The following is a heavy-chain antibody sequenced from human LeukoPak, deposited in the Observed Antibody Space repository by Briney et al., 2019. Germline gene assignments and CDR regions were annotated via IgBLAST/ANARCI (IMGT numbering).Heavy chain of an antibody. CDR2: ISSSGSTI. Sequence: GGSLRLSCAASGFTFSSYEMNWVRQAPGKGLEWVSYISSSGSTIYYTDSVKGRFTISGDNAKNSLYLQMNSLRAEDTAVYYCARDGDCSSTSCYEWVEHFDYYYGMDVWGQGTTVTVSS. D-gene: IGHD2-2*01. J-gene: IGHJ6*02. CDR3: ARDGDCSSTSCYEWVEHFDYYYGMDV. V-gene: IGHV3-48*03. CDR1: GFTFSSYE.